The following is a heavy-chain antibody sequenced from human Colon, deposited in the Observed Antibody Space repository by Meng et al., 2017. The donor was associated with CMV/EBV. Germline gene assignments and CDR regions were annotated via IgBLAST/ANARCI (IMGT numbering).Heavy chain of an antibody. CDR2: ISSSGDTT. CDR1: GFTFSSHG. Sequence: GESLKISCAASGFTFSSHGLNWVRQAPGKGLEWVAYISSSGDTTYYADSVKGRFTISRDNAENSLYLQMRSLSAEDTAVYFCARDLHLSGFLDVWGRGTTVTVSS. J-gene: IGHJ6*02. V-gene: IGHV3-48*03. CDR3: ARDLHLSGFLDV. D-gene: IGHD1-26*01.